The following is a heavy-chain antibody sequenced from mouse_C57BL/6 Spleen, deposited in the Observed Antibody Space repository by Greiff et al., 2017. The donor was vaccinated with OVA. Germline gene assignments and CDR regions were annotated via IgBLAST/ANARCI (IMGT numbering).Heavy chain of an antibody. CDR3: ARGVLRSLYAKGY. D-gene: IGHD1-1*01. J-gene: IGHJ4*01. Sequence: QVQLQQPGAELVKPGASVKLSCKASGYTFTSYWMHWVKQRPGQGLEWIGMIHPNSGSTNYNEKFKSKATLTVDKSSSTAYMQLSSLTSEDSAVYYCARGVLRSLYAKGYWGQGTSVTVAS. CDR2: IHPNSGST. CDR1: GYTFTSYW. V-gene: IGHV1-64*01.